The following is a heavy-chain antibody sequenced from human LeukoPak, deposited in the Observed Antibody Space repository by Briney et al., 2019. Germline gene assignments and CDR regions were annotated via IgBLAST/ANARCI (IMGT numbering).Heavy chain of an antibody. V-gene: IGHV3-21*01. CDR1: GFTFSNSA. J-gene: IGHJ4*02. D-gene: IGHD2-8*01. Sequence: GGSLRLSCAASGFTFSNSAMSWVRQAPGKGLEWVSSISSSSSYIYYADSVKGRFTISRDNAKNSLYLQMNSLRAEDTAVYYCTNGVSANYWGQGTLVTVSS. CDR2: ISSSSSYI. CDR3: TNGVSANY.